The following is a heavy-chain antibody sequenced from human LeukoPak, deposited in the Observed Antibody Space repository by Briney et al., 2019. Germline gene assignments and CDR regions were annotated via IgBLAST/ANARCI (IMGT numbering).Heavy chain of an antibody. Sequence: GGSLRLSCAASGFTFSTYSMNWVRQAPGKGLEWVSSISSSSSYIYSADSVKGRFTISRDNAKNSLNLQMNSLRAEDTAVYYCARARQSGMTYDAFDIWGQGTMVTVSS. CDR1: GFTFSTYS. J-gene: IGHJ3*02. V-gene: IGHV3-21*01. D-gene: IGHD5-24*01. CDR2: ISSSSSYI. CDR3: ARARQSGMTYDAFDI.